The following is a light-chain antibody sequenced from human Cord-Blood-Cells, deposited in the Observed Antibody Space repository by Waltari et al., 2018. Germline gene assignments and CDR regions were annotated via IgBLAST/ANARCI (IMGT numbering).Light chain of an antibody. CDR2: LEGSGSY. CDR1: SGHSSYI. Sequence: QPVLTQSSSASPSLGPSVKLTCTLCSGHSSYIIAWHPQQPGKAPRYLMKLEGSGSYNKGSGVPDRFSGSSSGADRYLTISNLQSEDEADYYCETWDSNTRVFGGGTKLTVL. CDR3: ETWDSNTRV. V-gene: IGLV4-60*03. J-gene: IGLJ2*01.